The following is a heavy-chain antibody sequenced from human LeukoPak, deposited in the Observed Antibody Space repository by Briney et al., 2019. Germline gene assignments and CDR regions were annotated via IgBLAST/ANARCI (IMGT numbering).Heavy chain of an antibody. CDR2: INPSGGST. V-gene: IGHV1-46*01. CDR3: AREQQLAGDFDY. Sequence: ASVKVSCRASGYTFTSYYMHWVRQAPGQGLEWMGIINPSGGSTSYAQKFQGRVTMTRDTSTSTVYMELSSLRSEDTAVYYCAREQQLAGDFDYWGQGTLVTVSS. D-gene: IGHD6-13*01. CDR1: GYTFTSYY. J-gene: IGHJ4*02.